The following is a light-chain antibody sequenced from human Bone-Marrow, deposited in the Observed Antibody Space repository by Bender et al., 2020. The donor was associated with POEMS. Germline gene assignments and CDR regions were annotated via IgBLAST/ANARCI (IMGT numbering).Light chain of an antibody. J-gene: IGLJ3*02. V-gene: IGLV4-69*01. CDR1: VRHHNYA. CDR3: QTWESGTHV. Sequence: QPVLTQSPSASASLGASVNLTATLTVRHHNYAVAWHQRRSQQGPRFLMRINSDGTYFKGAGVSSRFAGSRSGAQVRLTISSLQPEDEADYFCQTWESGTHVFGGGTKLTV. CDR2: INSDGTY.